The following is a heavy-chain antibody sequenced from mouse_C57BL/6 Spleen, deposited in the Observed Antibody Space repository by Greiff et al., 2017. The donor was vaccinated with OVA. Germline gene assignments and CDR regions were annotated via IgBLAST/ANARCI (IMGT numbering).Heavy chain of an antibody. J-gene: IGHJ4*01. D-gene: IGHD2-5*01. V-gene: IGHV5-17*01. Sequence: EVKVVESGGGLVKPGGSLKLSCAASGFTFSDYGMHWVRQAPEKGLEWVAYISSGSSTIYYADTVKGRFTISRDNAKNTLFLQMTSLRSEDTAMYYCARTYYSNDYAMDYWGQGTSVTVSS. CDR3: ARTYYSNDYAMDY. CDR1: GFTFSDYG. CDR2: ISSGSSTI.